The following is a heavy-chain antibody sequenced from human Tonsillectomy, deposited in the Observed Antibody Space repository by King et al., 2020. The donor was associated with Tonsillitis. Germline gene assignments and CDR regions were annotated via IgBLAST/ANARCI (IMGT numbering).Heavy chain of an antibody. CDR2: ISYSGDYT. CDR3: ARGHYGMDV. CDR1: GFTFSDYY. V-gene: IGHV3-11*06. J-gene: IGHJ6*02. Sequence: VQLVESGGGLVKPGGSLRLSCAVSGFTFSDYYMSWIRQAPGKGLEWVSYISYSGDYTDYAGSVKGRFTISRDNAKNSLYLQMNSLTAEDPAVYYCARGHYGMDVWGHGTTVTVSS.